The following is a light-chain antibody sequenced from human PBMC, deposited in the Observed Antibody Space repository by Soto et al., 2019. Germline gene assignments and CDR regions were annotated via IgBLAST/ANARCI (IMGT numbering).Light chain of an antibody. CDR3: LQDHNYPLT. J-gene: IGKJ1*01. V-gene: IGKV1-6*01. Sequence: IQMTQSPSSLSASVGDRVTITCRASQTISSWLAWYQQKPGKAPKLLIYAASSLQSGVPSRFSGSGSGTDFTLTISSLQPEDFATYYCLQDHNYPLTFGQGTKVDIK. CDR2: AAS. CDR1: QTISSW.